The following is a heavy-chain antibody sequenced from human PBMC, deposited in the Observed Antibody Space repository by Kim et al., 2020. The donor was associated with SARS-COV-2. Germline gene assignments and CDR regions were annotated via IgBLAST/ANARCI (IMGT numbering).Heavy chain of an antibody. CDR3: ATSPLYYGSGLRASPPLDY. Sequence: ASVKVSCKVSGYTLTELSMHWVRQAPGKGLEWMGGFDPEDGETIYAQKFQGRVTMTEDTSTDTAYMELSSLRSEDTAVYYCATSPLYYGSGLRASPPLDYWGQGTLVTVSS. CDR2: FDPEDGET. V-gene: IGHV1-24*01. CDR1: GYTLTELS. D-gene: IGHD3-10*01. J-gene: IGHJ4*02.